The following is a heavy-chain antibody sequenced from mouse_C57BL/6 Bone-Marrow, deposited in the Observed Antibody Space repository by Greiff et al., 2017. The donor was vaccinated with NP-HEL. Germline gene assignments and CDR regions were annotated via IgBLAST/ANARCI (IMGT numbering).Heavy chain of an antibody. CDR2: INPSTGGT. D-gene: IGHD1-1*01. CDR3: ARDRGSSLSYYAMDY. Sequence: VQLQQSGPELVKPGASVKISCKASGYSFTGYYMNWVKQSPEKSLEWIGEINPSTGGTTYIQKFKAKATLTVDKSSSTAYMQLKSLTSEDSAVYYCARDRGSSLSYYAMDYWGQGTSVTVSS. V-gene: IGHV1-42*01. CDR1: GYSFTGYY. J-gene: IGHJ4*01.